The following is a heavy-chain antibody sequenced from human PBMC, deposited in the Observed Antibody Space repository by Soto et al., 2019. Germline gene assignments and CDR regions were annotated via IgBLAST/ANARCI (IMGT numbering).Heavy chain of an antibody. Sequence: GGSLRLSCAASGFTFSTYAMHWVRQAPGKGLEWVAVTSHDGSIEYYADSVKGRFTIFRDNSKTTRYRKRNSLTTEDTVVFYGLRDNGSDRTLFDYWGQETLVTVSS. CDR3: LRDNGSDRTLFDY. V-gene: IGHV3-30*04. CDR2: TSHDGSIE. CDR1: GFTFSTYA. J-gene: IGHJ4*02. D-gene: IGHD6-25*01.